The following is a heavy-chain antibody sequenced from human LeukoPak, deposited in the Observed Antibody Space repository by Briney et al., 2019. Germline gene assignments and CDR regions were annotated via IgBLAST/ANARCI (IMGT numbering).Heavy chain of an antibody. CDR3: AMTDRYAGRPFDY. J-gene: IGHJ4*02. V-gene: IGHV1-24*01. D-gene: IGHD5-12*01. CDR2: FDPEYDEDGET. Sequence: ASVKVSCKVSGYILTEVAINWVRQAPGKGLEWIGGFDPEYDEDGETLFAQKFQGRVTMTEDASTDTAYMVLSSLRSEDTVVYYCAMTDRYAGRPFDYWGQGTLVTVSS. CDR1: GYILTEVA.